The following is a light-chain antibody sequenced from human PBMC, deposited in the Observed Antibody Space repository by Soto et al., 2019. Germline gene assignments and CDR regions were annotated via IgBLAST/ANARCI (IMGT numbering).Light chain of an antibody. CDR3: SSYTSSSTLA. V-gene: IGLV2-14*01. J-gene: IGLJ2*01. CDR2: DVS. CDR1: SSDVGGHNY. Sequence: QSALTQPASVSGSPGQSITISCTGTSSDVGGHNYVSWYQQHPGKAPKLMIYDVSNRPSGVSNRFSGSKSGNTASLTSAGLSAEDEADYYCSSYTSSSTLAFCGGTKLTV.